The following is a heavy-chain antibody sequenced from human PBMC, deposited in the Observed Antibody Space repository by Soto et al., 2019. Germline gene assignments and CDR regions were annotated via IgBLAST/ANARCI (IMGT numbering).Heavy chain of an antibody. CDR1: GGSISSGGYY. CDR2: IYYSGST. D-gene: IGHD2-2*01. CDR3: ARNQKERVVPADPDYYGMDV. Sequence: SETLSLTCTVSGGSISSGGYYWSWIRQHPGKGLEWIGYIYYSGSTYYNPSLKSRVTISVDTSKNQFSLKLSSVTAADTAVYYCARNQKERVVPADPDYYGMDVWGQGTTVTVSS. J-gene: IGHJ6*02. V-gene: IGHV4-31*03.